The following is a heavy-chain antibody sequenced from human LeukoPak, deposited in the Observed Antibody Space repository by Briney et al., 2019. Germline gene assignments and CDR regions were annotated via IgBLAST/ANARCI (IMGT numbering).Heavy chain of an antibody. J-gene: IGHJ4*02. V-gene: IGHV4-59*01. CDR2: IYYSGST. CDR1: GGSISGYY. Sequence: SETLSLTCTVSGGSISGYYWSWIRQPPGKGLEWIGYIYYSGSTNYNPSLKSRVTISVDTSKNQFSLKLSSVTAADTAVYYCAGDRSEFDYWGQGTLVTVSS. CDR3: AGDRSEFDY.